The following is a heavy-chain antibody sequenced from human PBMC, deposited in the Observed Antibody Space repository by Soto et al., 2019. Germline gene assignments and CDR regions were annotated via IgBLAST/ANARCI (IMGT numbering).Heavy chain of an antibody. CDR1: GFTFSSYS. D-gene: IGHD2-2*02. CDR3: ARGRGYCSGISCYIDY. Sequence: LILSCAASGFTFSSYSMYWVRQAPGKGLECVSYITSSSSTIYYADSVKGRFASSRDNAKNSLYLQMNSLRDEDTAVYYCARGRGYCSGISCYIDYWGQGILVTVSS. V-gene: IGHV3-48*02. J-gene: IGHJ4*02. CDR2: ITSSSSTI.